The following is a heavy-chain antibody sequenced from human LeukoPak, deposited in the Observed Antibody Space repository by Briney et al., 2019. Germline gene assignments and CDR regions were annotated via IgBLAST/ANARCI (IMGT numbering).Heavy chain of an antibody. CDR3: ARDLGGYSYGSHFDY. CDR2: ISGSGGST. CDR1: GFTFSSYA. Sequence: GGSLRLSCAASGFTFSSYAMSWVRQAPGKGLEWVSAISGSGGSTYYADSVKGRFTISRDNSKNTLYLQMNSLRAEDTAVYYCARDLGGYSYGSHFDYWGQGTLVTVSS. D-gene: IGHD5-18*01. V-gene: IGHV3-23*01. J-gene: IGHJ4*02.